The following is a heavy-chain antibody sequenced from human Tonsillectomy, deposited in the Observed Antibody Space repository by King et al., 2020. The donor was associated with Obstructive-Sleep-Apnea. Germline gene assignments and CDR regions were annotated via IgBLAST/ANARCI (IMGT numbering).Heavy chain of an antibody. Sequence: VQLVESGGGVVQPGRSLRLSCAASGFTFSSYTMHWVRQAPGKGLEWVAVISYDGSDKYYADSVKGRFTISRDNSKNTLYLQMNSLRAEDTAVYYCAREDPSIALAGPFDYWGQGTLVTVSS. V-gene: IGHV3-30*04. CDR3: AREDPSIALAGPFDY. CDR1: GFTFSSYT. J-gene: IGHJ4*02. CDR2: ISYDGSDK. D-gene: IGHD6-19*01.